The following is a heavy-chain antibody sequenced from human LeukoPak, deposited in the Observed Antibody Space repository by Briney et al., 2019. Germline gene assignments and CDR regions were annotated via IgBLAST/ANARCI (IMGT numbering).Heavy chain of an antibody. CDR1: GGSISSGGYY. CDR2: IYYSGST. V-gene: IGHV4-31*03. D-gene: IGHD3-10*01. Sequence: SETLSLTCTVSGGSISSGGYYWSWIRQHPGKGLEWIGYIYYSGSTYYNPPLKSRVTISVDTSKNQFSLKLSSVTAADTAVYYCARGVLWFGEPYYFDYWGQGTLVTVSS. J-gene: IGHJ4*02. CDR3: ARGVLWFGEPYYFDY.